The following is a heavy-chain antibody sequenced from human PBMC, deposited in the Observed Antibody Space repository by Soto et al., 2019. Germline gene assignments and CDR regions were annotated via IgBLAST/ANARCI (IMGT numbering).Heavy chain of an antibody. CDR3: ATGIAVAWFEP. CDR1: GYTLTELS. J-gene: IGHJ5*02. V-gene: IGHV1-24*01. D-gene: IGHD6-19*01. CDR2: FVPEDGER. Sequence: ASVKVSCKVSGYTLTELSMHWVGQAPGKVLERMGGFVPEDGERIYAQKFQGRVTMTEDTSTDTSYMELSSLRSEDPAVYYCATGIAVAWFEPWGQGTLVTVSS.